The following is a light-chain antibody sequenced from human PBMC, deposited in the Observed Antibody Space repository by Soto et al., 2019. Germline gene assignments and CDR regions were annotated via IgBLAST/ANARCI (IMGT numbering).Light chain of an antibody. CDR2: GAS. Sequence: EIVLTQSPATLSLSPGERATLSCRASQSVSSYLAWYQQKPGQAPRLLIYGASNRATGIPARFSGSGSGTDVTLTISSLEPEDFAVYYCQQRSNWPLWTFGQGTKVEIK. V-gene: IGKV3-11*01. CDR3: QQRSNWPLWT. CDR1: QSVSSY. J-gene: IGKJ1*01.